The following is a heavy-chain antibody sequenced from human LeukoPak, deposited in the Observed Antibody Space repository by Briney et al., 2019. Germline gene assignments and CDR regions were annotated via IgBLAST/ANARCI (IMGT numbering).Heavy chain of an antibody. J-gene: IGHJ6*02. V-gene: IGHV4-34*01. CDR2: INHSGST. CDR1: GGSFSGYY. CDR3: ARGKLLWFGPGGGMDV. Sequence: PSETLSLTCAVYGGSFSGYYWSWIRQPPGKGLEWIGEINHSGSTNYNPSLKSRVTISVDTSKNQFSLKLSSVTAADTAVYYCARGKLLWFGPGGGMDVWGQGTTVTVSS. D-gene: IGHD3-10*01.